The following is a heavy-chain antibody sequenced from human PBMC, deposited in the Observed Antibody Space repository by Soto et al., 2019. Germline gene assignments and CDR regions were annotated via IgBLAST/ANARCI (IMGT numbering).Heavy chain of an antibody. Sequence: QVQLQESGPGLVKPSETLSVTCSVSGGSVSSVSSYWSWIRQPPGKGLEWIGYIFYGGSTHYNPPLRSRLSLSVDTSKNEFSLKLSSVSPADTAMYFCAREHMGLQRSGALDIWGRGTMVTVSS. CDR2: IFYGGST. J-gene: IGHJ3*02. V-gene: IGHV4-61*01. CDR3: AREHMGLQRSGALDI. CDR1: GGSVSSVSSY. D-gene: IGHD2-21*01.